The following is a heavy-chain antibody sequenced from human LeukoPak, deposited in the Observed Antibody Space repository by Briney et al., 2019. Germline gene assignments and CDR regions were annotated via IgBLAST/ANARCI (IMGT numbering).Heavy chain of an antibody. J-gene: IGHJ6*04. CDR2: ISSSSSHI. Sequence: GGSLRLSCAASGFSFTSYSMNWVRQAPGKGLEWVSSISSSSSHIYYADSVRGRLTISRDNAKDSLYLQVNSLRAEDTAVYYCARDNSAFLGSYWTCSYGMDVWGKGTTVTVSS. D-gene: IGHD3-16*01. CDR3: ARDNSAFLGSYWTCSYGMDV. CDR1: GFSFTSYS. V-gene: IGHV3-21*01.